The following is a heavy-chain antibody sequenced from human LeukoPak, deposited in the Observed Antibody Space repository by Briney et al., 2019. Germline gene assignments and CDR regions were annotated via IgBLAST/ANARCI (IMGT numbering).Heavy chain of an antibody. CDR3: ARHSREGQQLVG. D-gene: IGHD6-13*01. Sequence: PSETLSLTCAVYGGSLGGYYWSWIRQPPGKGLEWIGEINHSGSTNYNPSLKSRVTISVDTSKNQFSLKLSSVTAADTAVYYCARHSREGQQLVGWGQGTLVTVSS. CDR1: GGSLGGYY. J-gene: IGHJ4*02. CDR2: INHSGST. V-gene: IGHV4-34*01.